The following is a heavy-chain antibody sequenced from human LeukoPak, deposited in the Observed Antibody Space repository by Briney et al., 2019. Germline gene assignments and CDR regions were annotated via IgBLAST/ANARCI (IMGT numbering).Heavy chain of an antibody. D-gene: IGHD2-2*01. CDR3: AKGIECSSLSCDAFGP. CDR1: GDSISSGYY. CDR2: IYHTGST. V-gene: IGHV4-38-2*02. J-gene: IGHJ5*02. Sequence: SETLSLTCTVSGDSISSGYYWGWIRQSPGKGLEWIGSIYHTGSTNYNPSLHRRVTMSVDTSKSQFSLSLRSVTAADTAVYYCAKGIECSSLSCDAFGPWGQGTPVTVSS.